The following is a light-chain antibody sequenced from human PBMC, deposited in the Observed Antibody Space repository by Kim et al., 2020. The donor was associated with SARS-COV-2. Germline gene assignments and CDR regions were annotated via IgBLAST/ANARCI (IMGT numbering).Light chain of an antibody. V-gene: IGKV1-39*01. CDR3: QQSYSLPIT. CDR1: QPMSNY. J-gene: IGKJ5*01. CDR2: GAF. Sequence: ASVGDRVTITCRASQPMSNYLSWYQQKPGKAPKVLIYGAFSLRSGVPSRFSGSGSGTDFTLTISGLQPEDLGTYYCQQSYSLPITFGQGTRLEIK.